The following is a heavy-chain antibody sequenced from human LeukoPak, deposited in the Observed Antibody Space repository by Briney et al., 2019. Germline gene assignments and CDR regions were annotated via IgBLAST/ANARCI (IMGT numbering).Heavy chain of an antibody. J-gene: IGHJ4*02. CDR1: GFXVTNNY. V-gene: IGHV3-53*01. CDR2: FYVGGAT. CDR3: ARGDGSNFFDY. D-gene: IGHD5-24*01. Sequence: GVALRLSCAVSGFXVTNNYMSWVRQAPGKGLEWVSVFYVGGATYYADSMKGRFTISRDNYENILYIEMKSLRAEDTAVYYCARGDGSNFFDYWGQGTLVTVSS.